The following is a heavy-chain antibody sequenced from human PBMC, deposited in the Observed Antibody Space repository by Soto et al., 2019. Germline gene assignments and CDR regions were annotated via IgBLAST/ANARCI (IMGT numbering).Heavy chain of an antibody. CDR2: ISGGSSYT. J-gene: IGHJ4*02. CDR1: GFSFGDSY. CDR3: AKTIVAASGYYFDH. Sequence: QVQLVESGGGLVKPGGSLRLACAASGFSFGDSYMSWVRQAPGKGLEWLSYISGGSSYTNYAESVKGRLTSSRDNAERSLYLEMHSLRADDTAVYYCAKTIVAASGYYFDHWGQGNLVTVSS. V-gene: IGHV3-11*06. D-gene: IGHD2-21*01.